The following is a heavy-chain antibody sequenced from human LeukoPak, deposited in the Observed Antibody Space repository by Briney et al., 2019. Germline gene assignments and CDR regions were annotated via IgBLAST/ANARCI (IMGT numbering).Heavy chain of an antibody. V-gene: IGHV3-30*04. CDR2: ISYDGSNK. CDR3: ARDPHYDILTGYCDY. J-gene: IGHJ4*02. Sequence: PGRSLRLSCAASGFTFSSYAMHWVCQAPGKGLEWVAVISYDGSNKYYADSVKGRFTISRDNSKNTLYLQMNSLRAEDTAVYYCARDPHYDILTGYCDYWGQGTLVTVSS. CDR1: GFTFSSYA. D-gene: IGHD3-9*01.